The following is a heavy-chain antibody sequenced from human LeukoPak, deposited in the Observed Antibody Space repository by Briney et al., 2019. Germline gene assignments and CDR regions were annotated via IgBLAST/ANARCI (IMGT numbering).Heavy chain of an antibody. CDR1: GGSISSYY. CDR3: ARDGGGYYYHYMDV. V-gene: IGHV4-4*07. CDR2: IYTSGST. J-gene: IGHJ6*03. Sequence: SETLPLTCTVSGGSISSYYWSWIRQPAGKGLEWIGRIYTSGSTNYNPSLKSRVTMSVETSKNQFSLKLSSVTAADTAVYYCARDGGGYYYHYMDVWGKGTTVTVSS. D-gene: IGHD2-15*01.